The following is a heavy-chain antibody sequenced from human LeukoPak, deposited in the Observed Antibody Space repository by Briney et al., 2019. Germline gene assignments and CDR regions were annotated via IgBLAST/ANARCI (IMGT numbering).Heavy chain of an antibody. CDR3: ARGTWSPYYFDY. Sequence: PSQTLSLTCAVSGGSISSGGYSWSWIRQPPGKGLEWIGYIYHSGSTYYNPSLKSRVTISVDRSKNQFSLKLSSVTAADTAVYYCARGTWSPYYFDYWGQGTLVTVSS. V-gene: IGHV4-30-2*01. J-gene: IGHJ4*02. CDR2: IYHSGST. D-gene: IGHD2-8*01. CDR1: GGSISSGGYS.